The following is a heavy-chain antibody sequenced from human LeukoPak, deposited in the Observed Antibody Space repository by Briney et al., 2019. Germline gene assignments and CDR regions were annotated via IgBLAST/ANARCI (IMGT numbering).Heavy chain of an antibody. Sequence: GGSLGLSCAASGFTFDDYGMSWVRQAPGKGLEWVSGINWNGGSTGYADSVKGRFTISRDNAKNSLYLQMNSLRAEDTALYYCARRGIAAAGTGLFVDVWGKGTTVTISS. D-gene: IGHD6-13*01. CDR2: INWNGGST. J-gene: IGHJ6*04. CDR1: GFTFDDYG. V-gene: IGHV3-20*04. CDR3: ARRGIAAAGTGLFVDV.